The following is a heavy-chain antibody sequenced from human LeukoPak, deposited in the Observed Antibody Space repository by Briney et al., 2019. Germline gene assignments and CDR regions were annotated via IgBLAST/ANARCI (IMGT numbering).Heavy chain of an antibody. CDR3: AKFGTVAGLFES. D-gene: IGHD6-19*01. J-gene: IGHJ4*02. V-gene: IGHV4-39*02. CDR1: GGAISSSSYY. Sequence: SETLSLTCSVSGGAISSSSYYWVWTRQPPGKGLEWIGSIYHSGNTYYNPSLKSRVTISVDTSQNHFSLRLSSVTAADTAVYYCAKFGTVAGLFESWGQGALVTVSS. CDR2: IYHSGNT.